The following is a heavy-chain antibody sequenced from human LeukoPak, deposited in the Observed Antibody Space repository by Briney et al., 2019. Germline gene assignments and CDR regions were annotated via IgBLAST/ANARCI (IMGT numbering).Heavy chain of an antibody. CDR2: INHSGST. CDR1: GGPFSGYY. V-gene: IGHV4-34*01. J-gene: IGHJ4*02. CDR3: ARGLFSSGY. D-gene: IGHD6-6*01. Sequence: AETQLSCCAVYGGPFSGYYRSWIRQPPGKGLEWIGEINHSGSTNYNPSLKSRVTISVDTSKNQFSLKLSSVTAADTAVYYCARGLFSSGYWGQGTLVTVSS.